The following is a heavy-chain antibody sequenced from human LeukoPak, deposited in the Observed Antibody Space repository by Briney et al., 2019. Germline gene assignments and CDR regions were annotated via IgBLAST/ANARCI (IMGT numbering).Heavy chain of an antibody. J-gene: IGHJ4*02. D-gene: IGHD1-1*01. CDR3: ANEVRPNDY. V-gene: IGHV3-23*01. CDR1: GFTFSSHA. CDR2: IDISGGST. Sequence: RGSLRLSCAASGFTFSSHAMCWVRQAPGKGLEWVSSIDISGGSTYYADSVQGRFTISRDNSKNTLYLEMNSLRAEDTALYYCANEVRPNDYWGQGNLFTVSS.